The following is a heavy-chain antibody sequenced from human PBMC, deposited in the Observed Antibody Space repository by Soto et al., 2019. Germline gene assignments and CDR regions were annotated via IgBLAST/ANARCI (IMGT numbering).Heavy chain of an antibody. CDR3: ARDLRGPCSSTSCYDGNYYYGMDV. V-gene: IGHV1-69*13. D-gene: IGHD2-2*01. CDR2: IIPIFGTA. CDR1: GSTFSSYA. J-gene: IGHJ6*02. Sequence: SVKVSCKASGSTFSSYAISWVRQAPGQGLEWMGGIIPIFGTANYAQKFQGRVTITADESTSTAYMELSSLRAEDTAVYYCARDLRGPCSSTSCYDGNYYYGMDVWG.